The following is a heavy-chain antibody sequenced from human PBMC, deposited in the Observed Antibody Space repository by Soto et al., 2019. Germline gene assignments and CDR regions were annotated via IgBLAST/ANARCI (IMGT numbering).Heavy chain of an antibody. CDR3: ARGLDTRSGCSSTLDY. CDR2: INPNSGGT. D-gene: IGHD6-6*01. V-gene: IGHV1-2*04. Sequence: SVKVACTASGDSVSGYDMHGVRQAPGQGLEWMGWINPNSGGTNYAQKFPGWVTMTRDTSISTAYMEISSLRSDDTDVYSCARGLDTRSGCSSTLDYWGQGTLVTVSS. J-gene: IGHJ4*02. CDR1: GDSVSGYD.